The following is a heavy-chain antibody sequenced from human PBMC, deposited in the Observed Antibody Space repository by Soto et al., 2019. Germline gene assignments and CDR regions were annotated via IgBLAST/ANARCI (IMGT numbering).Heavy chain of an antibody. CDR1: GFILSDCA. J-gene: IGHJ6*03. V-gene: IGHV3-48*01. Sequence: GGSPRLACATSGFILSDCAMNWVRQAPGKGLEWVSYISSSSSVIDYADSVKGRFTVSRDNARNSLYLQMNSLRAEDTAVYYSACFLCWCCNWYYYIAFSAKGNSVTGSS. D-gene: IGHD1-1*01. CDR2: ISSSSSVI. CDR3: ACFLCWCCNWYYYIAF.